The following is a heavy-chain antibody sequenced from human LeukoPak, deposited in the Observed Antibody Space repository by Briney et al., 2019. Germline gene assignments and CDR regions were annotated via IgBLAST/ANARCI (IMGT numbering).Heavy chain of an antibody. D-gene: IGHD3-22*01. V-gene: IGHV3-53*01. Sequence: GGSLRLSCADSGFTFSDYYMSWIRQAPGKGLEWVSDIYSGGSTYYAASVKGRFTISRDNSKNTLYLQMNSLKAEDTAVYYFARDPSYDSSGYYYPPGGYWGQGTVVSVPS. J-gene: IGHJ4*02. CDR2: IYSGGST. CDR3: ARDPSYDSSGYYYPPGGY. CDR1: GFTFSDYY.